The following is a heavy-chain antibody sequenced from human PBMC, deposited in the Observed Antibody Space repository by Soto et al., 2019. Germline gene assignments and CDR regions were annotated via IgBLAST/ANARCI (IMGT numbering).Heavy chain of an antibody. CDR1: GGSISSSSYY. D-gene: IGHD1-1*01. V-gene: IGHV4-39*01. J-gene: IGHJ5*02. CDR3: ALYNWNEDRFDP. Sequence: SETLSLTCTVSGGSISSSSYYWGWIRQPPGKGLEWIGSIYYSGSTYYNPSLKSRVTISVDTSKNQFSLKLSSVTAADTAVYYCALYNWNEDRFDPWGQGTLVTVSS. CDR2: IYYSGST.